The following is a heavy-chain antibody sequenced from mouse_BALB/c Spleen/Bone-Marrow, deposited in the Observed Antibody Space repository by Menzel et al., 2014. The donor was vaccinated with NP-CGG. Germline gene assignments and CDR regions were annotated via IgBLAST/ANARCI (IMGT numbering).Heavy chain of an antibody. CDR1: GHTFTSYW. V-gene: IGHV1S81*02. Sequence: QVQLQQSGAELVKPGASVKLSCKASGHTFTSYWMHWVKQRPGQGLEWIGEINPSNGRTNYNEKFKSKATLTVDKSSSTAYMQLSSLTSEDSAVYYCARGDGFAWFAYWGQGTLVTVSA. D-gene: IGHD3-3*01. CDR2: INPSNGRT. J-gene: IGHJ3*01. CDR3: ARGDGFAWFAY.